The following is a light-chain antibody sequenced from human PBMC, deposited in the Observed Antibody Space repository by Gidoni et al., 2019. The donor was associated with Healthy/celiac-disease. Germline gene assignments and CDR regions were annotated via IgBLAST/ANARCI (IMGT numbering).Light chain of an antibody. Sequence: DSVLTQSPGTLSLSPGERATLSCRASQSVSSSYLAWYQQKPGQAPRLLIYGASSRATGIPDRFSGSGSGTDFTLTISRLEPEDFAVYYCQQYGSSLFGGGTKVEIK. CDR1: QSVSSSY. J-gene: IGKJ4*01. CDR3: QQYGSSL. V-gene: IGKV3-20*01. CDR2: GAS.